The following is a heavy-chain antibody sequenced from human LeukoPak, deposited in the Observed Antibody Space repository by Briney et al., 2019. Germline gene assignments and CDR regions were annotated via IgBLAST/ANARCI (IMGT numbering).Heavy chain of an antibody. CDR2: ISYGGSP. CDR1: GGSLNSYY. J-gene: IGHJ4*02. D-gene: IGHD5-18*01. CDR3: ARSVTYSYGYFDQ. Sequence: SETLSLTCTVSGGSLNSYYWSWIRQPPGKGLEWIGYISYGGSPSYNPSLKSRVTISVDTAKNQFSLKLTSVTAADTALYYCARSVTYSYGYFDQWGQGTLVTVSS. V-gene: IGHV4-59*01.